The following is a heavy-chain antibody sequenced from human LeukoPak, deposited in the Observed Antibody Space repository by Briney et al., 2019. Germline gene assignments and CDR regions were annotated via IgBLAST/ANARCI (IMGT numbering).Heavy chain of an antibody. Sequence: GGSLRLSCAASGFTVSRNYMAWVRQAPGKGLEWVSILYIGDNPYYADSVKGRFTISRDNSKNTLYLQMNSLRAEDTAVYYCAKELSYFDYWGQGTLVTVSS. CDR1: GFTVSRNY. CDR3: AKELSYFDY. CDR2: LYIGDNP. J-gene: IGHJ4*02. V-gene: IGHV3-53*05.